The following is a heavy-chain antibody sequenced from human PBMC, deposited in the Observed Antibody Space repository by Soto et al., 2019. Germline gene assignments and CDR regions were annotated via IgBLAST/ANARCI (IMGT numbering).Heavy chain of an antibody. CDR2: IYYSGST. CDR3: ASLMVRGVDWFDP. V-gene: IGHV4-59*01. Sequence: SETLSLTCTVSGGSISSYYWSWIRQPPGKGLEWIGYIYYSGSTNYNPSLKSRVTISVDTSKNQFSLKLSSVTAADTAVYYCASLMVRGVDWFDPWGQGTLVTVSS. CDR1: GGSISSYY. J-gene: IGHJ5*02. D-gene: IGHD3-10*01.